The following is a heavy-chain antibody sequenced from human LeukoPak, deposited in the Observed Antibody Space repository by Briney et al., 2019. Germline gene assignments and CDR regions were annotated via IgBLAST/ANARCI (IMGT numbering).Heavy chain of an antibody. J-gene: IGHJ4*02. V-gene: IGHV5-51*01. CDR3: ARRDCSTSSCPFDY. CDR1: GYNFANYW. D-gene: IGHD2-2*01. Sequence: GESLKISCKGPGYNFANYWIAWVRQMPGKGLEWMGIIYPDDSETRYSPSFQGQVTVSADKSISTAYLQWSSLKASDTAMYYCARRDCSTSSCPFDYWGQGSLVTVSS. CDR2: IYPDDSET.